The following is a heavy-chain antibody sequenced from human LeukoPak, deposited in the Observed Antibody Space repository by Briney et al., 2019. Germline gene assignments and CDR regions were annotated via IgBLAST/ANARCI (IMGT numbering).Heavy chain of an antibody. D-gene: IGHD1-1*01. CDR1: GGSFSNYY. CDR2: IYSTGSI. V-gene: IGHV4-59*08. CDR3: ARWNLDLAYDI. Sequence: PSETLSLTCTLSGGSFSNYYWTWIRQPPGKGLEWLGYIYSTGSISYNPSLESRVTISIDTSKITFSLKLTSVTAADTAVYFCARWNLDLAYDIWGEGRMVTVSS. J-gene: IGHJ3*02.